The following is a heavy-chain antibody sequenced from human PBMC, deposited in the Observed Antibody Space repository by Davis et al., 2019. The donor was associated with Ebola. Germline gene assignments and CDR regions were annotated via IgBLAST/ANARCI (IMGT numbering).Heavy chain of an antibody. D-gene: IGHD5-12*01. CDR2: INPSGGST. Sequence: AASVKVSCKASGYTFTSYYMHWVRQAPGQGLEWMGIINPSGGSTSYAQKFQGRVTITADKSTSTAYMELSSLRSEDTAVYYCARDRYPRGYSGYDLQYWGQGTLVTVSS. J-gene: IGHJ4*02. CDR3: ARDRYPRGYSGYDLQY. CDR1: GYTFTSYY. V-gene: IGHV1-46*01.